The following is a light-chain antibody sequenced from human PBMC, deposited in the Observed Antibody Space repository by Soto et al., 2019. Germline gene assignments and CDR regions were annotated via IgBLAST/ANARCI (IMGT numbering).Light chain of an antibody. Sequence: DLQITQSPSSVSASVGDRVIITCRASQDISGWLGWYQQKRGEAPKLLIYAASSLQSGVPSRFSGSGSGTTFTLTITSLQPADSAVYYCQKADSFPFTFGPGTRVSIK. J-gene: IGKJ3*01. V-gene: IGKV1-12*01. CDR2: AAS. CDR1: QDISGW. CDR3: QKADSFPFT.